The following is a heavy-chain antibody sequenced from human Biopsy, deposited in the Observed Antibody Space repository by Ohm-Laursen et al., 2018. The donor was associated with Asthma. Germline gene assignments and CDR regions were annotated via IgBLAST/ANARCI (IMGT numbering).Heavy chain of an antibody. CDR2: ISWNSGNI. J-gene: IGHJ4*01. CDR3: AKSADYYDSTDYLDF. D-gene: IGHD3-22*01. V-gene: IGHV3-9*01. CDR1: GFSFDDCA. Sequence: SLRLSCPATGFSFDDCAMHWVRQAPGKGLELVSSISWNSGNIDYADSVKGRFTISRDNAKNSLYLQMQSLRPEDTAFYYCAKSADYYDSTDYLDFWGRGTLVTVSS.